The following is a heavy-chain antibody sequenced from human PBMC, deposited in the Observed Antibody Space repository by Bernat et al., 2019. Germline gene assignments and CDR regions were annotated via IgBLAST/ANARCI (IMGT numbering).Heavy chain of an antibody. D-gene: IGHD6-19*01. J-gene: IGHJ4*02. CDR2: IWYDGSNK. CDR3: ARVEVAVAGTGFLGY. V-gene: IGHV3-33*01. Sequence: QVQLVESGGGVVQPGRSLRLSCAASGFTFSSYGMHWVHQAPGKGLEWVAVIWYDGSNKYYADSVKGRFTISRDNSKNTLYLQMNSLRAEDTAVYYCARVEVAVAGTGFLGYWGQGTLVTVSS. CDR1: GFTFSSYG.